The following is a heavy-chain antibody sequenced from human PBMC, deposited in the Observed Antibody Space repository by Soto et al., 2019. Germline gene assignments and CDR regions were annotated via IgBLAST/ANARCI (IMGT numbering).Heavy chain of an antibody. J-gene: IGHJ2*01. V-gene: IGHV2-26*01. CDR3: ARTETYFDWLLQKTNWYFDL. CDR2: IFSNDEK. D-gene: IGHD3-9*01. Sequence: QVTLKESGPVLVKPTEPLTLTCTVSGFSLSNARMGVSWIRQPPGKALEWLAHIFSNDEKSYSTSLKSRLTISKDTSKSQVVLTMTNMDPVDTATYYCARTETYFDWLLQKTNWYFDLWGRGTLVTVSS. CDR1: GFSLSNARMG.